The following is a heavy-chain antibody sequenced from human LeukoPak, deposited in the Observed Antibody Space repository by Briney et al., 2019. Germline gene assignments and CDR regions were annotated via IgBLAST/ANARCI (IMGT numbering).Heavy chain of an antibody. CDR1: GFTVSSNY. CDR2: IYSGGST. D-gene: IGHD3-22*01. J-gene: IGHJ4*02. V-gene: IGHV3-53*01. Sequence: GWSLRLSCAASGFTVSSNYISWVRQAPGKGLEWVSVIYSGGSTYYSDSVKGRFTISRDNSKNTLYLQMKSLRAEDTAVYYCARENYYDSSGPVDYWGQGTLVTVSS. CDR3: ARENYYDSSGPVDY.